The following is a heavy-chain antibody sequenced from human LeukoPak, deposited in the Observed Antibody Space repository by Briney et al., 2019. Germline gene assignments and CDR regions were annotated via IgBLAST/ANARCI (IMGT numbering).Heavy chain of an antibody. Sequence: SQTLSLTCTVSGGSISSSSYYWGWIRQPPGKGLEWIGSIYLSGSTYYNPSLKSRVTISVDTSKNQFSLKLSSVTAADTALYYCARVPTVTFFDYWGQGTLVTVSS. CDR1: GGSISSSSYY. J-gene: IGHJ4*02. D-gene: IGHD4-17*01. CDR2: IYLSGST. CDR3: ARVPTVTFFDY. V-gene: IGHV4-39*07.